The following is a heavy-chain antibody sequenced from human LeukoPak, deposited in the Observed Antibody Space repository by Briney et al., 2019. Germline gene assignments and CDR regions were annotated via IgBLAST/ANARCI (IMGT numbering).Heavy chain of an antibody. CDR3: ARWVYGSSGPFDY. Sequence: GGSLRLSCAASGFTFSSFEMNWVRQPPGKGLEWVSYIGSSGSTIYYADSVKGRFTISRDNAKNSLYLQMNSLRAEDTAVYYCARWVYGSSGPFDYWGQGTLVTVSS. CDR1: GFTFSSFE. CDR2: IGSSGSTI. J-gene: IGHJ4*02. D-gene: IGHD3-22*01. V-gene: IGHV3-48*03.